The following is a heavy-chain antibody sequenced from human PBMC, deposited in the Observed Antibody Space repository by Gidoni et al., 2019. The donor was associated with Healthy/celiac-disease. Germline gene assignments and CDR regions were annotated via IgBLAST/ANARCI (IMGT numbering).Heavy chain of an antibody. CDR2: IYYSGST. D-gene: IGHD3-10*01. CDR3: ARDLGYYGFNWFDP. Sequence: QVQLQESGPGLVKPSQTLSLPCTVSGGSISSGDYYWSWIRQPPGKGLEWLGYIYYSGSTYYNPSLKSRVTISVDTSKNQFSLKLSSVTAADTAVYYCARDLGYYGFNWFDPWGQGTLVTVSS. CDR1: GGSISSGDYY. V-gene: IGHV4-30-4*01. J-gene: IGHJ5*02.